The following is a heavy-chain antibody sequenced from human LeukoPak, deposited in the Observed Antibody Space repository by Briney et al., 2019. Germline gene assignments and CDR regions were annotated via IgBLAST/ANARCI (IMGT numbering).Heavy chain of an antibody. CDR1: GGSISSGGYY. D-gene: IGHD3-10*01. CDR3: ARGTGSRTFDY. CDR2: IYYSGST. V-gene: IGHV4-31*03. Sequence: SQTLSLTCTVSGGSISSGGYYWSWIRQRPGKGLEWIGYIYYSGSTYYNPSLKSRVTISVDTSKNQFSLKLSSVTAADTAAYYCARGTGSRTFDYWGQGTLGTVSS. J-gene: IGHJ4*02.